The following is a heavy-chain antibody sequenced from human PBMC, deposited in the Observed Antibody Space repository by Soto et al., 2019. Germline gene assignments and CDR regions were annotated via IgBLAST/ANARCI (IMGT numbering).Heavy chain of an antibody. CDR3: VRDGSKNLREWFDP. D-gene: IGHD1-26*01. CDR1: GASIRGFY. Sequence: SETLSLTCTVSGASIRGFYWSWIRKSAGKGLEWIGRIYATGTTDYNASLKSRVMMSVDTSKKQLYLKLRSVTAADTAVYYCVRDGSKNLREWFDPWGQGISVTVSS. CDR2: IYATGTT. J-gene: IGHJ5*02. V-gene: IGHV4-4*07.